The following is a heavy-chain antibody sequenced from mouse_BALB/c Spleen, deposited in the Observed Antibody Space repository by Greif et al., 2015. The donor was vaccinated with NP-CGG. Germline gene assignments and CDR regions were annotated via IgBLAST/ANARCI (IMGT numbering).Heavy chain of an antibody. CDR2: IDPATGYT. CDR1: GFNINDTY. CDR3: ARSGNYGSCCFYFDV. V-gene: IGHV14-3*02. Sequence: VHVKQSGAELVKPGASVKLSCTASGFNINDTYMHWVKQRPEQGLEWIGSIDPATGYTKYDPKFQDKATITADTSSNTACPQLSSLTSVETDVYSCARSGNYGSCCFYFDVWGPGTPVTVSS. J-gene: IGHJ1*01. D-gene: IGHD1-1*01.